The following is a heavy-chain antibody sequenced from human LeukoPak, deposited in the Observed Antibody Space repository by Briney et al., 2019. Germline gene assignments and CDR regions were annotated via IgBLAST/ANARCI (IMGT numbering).Heavy chain of an antibody. J-gene: IGHJ4*02. CDR3: ARGRYYGDSFDY. CDR2: IYYSGST. V-gene: IGHV4-59*01. Sequence: SETLSLTCTVSGGSISSYYWSWIRQPPGKGLEWIGYIYYSGSTNYNPSLKSRVTISVDTSKNQFSLKLSSVTAADTAVYYCARGRYYGDSFDYWGQGTLVTVSS. CDR1: GGSISSYY. D-gene: IGHD4-17*01.